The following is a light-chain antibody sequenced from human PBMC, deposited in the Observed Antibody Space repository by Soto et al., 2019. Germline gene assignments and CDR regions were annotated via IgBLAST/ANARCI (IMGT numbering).Light chain of an antibody. CDR2: AAS. CDR3: QKYNTAPWT. V-gene: IGKV1-27*01. Sequence: DIQMTQSPSSLSASVGDRVTITYRASRGISNYLAWYQQKPGKVPKLLIYAASTLQSGVPSRFSGSGSGTDFTLTISTLQPEDVATYYCQKYNTAPWTFGQGTKVDIK. J-gene: IGKJ1*01. CDR1: RGISNY.